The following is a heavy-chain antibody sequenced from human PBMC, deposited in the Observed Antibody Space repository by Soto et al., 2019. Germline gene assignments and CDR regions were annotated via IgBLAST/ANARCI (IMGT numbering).Heavy chain of an antibody. CDR2: ISNDERNI. CDR3: ASLSAPDDF. CDR1: GLTLSHYW. D-gene: IGHD6-25*01. J-gene: IGHJ4*02. V-gene: IGHV3-74*01. Sequence: EVLLVESGGGLVQPGGSMRLACAASGLTLSHYWMHWVRQVPGKGLVWVAEISNDERNIRTSYADSVKDRFTVSRDDAKNTLYLQMNSLRGDDTAVYYCASLSAPDDFWGQGAQVTVSS.